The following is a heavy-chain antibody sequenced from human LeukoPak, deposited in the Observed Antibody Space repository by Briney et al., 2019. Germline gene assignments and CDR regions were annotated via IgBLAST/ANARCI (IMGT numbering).Heavy chain of an antibody. D-gene: IGHD3-10*01. J-gene: IGHJ4*02. CDR2: INHSGST. CDR1: GGSFSGYY. Sequence: SETLSLTCAVYGGSFSGYYWSWIRQPPGKGLEWIGEINHSGSTNHNPSLKSRVTISVDTSKNQFSLKLSSVTAADTAVYYCARGWYGSGSSTFDYWGQGTLVTVSS. CDR3: ARGWYGSGSSTFDY. V-gene: IGHV4-34*01.